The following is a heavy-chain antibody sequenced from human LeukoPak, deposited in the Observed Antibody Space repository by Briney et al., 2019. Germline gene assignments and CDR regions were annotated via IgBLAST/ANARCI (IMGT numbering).Heavy chain of an antibody. CDR1: GYTLGRNYY. CDR2: IYGRGST. V-gene: IGHV4-38-2*01. D-gene: IGHD3-16*01. J-gene: IGHJ4*02. Sequence: PSETLSLTCAVSGYTLGRNYYWGWIRQPPGTGMAWIGRIYGRGSTSYNPSLMNRVTMSVDTSRNHFSLQLTSVTAADTAVYYCARYDSRGSASTKFDYWGPGILVTISS. CDR3: ARYDSRGSASTKFDY.